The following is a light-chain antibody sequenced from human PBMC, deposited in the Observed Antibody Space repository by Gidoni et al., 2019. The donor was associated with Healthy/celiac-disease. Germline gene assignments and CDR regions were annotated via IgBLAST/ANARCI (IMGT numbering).Light chain of an antibody. Sequence: QSALTQPASVSGSPGQSITISCTGTSSDVGSYNLVSWYQQHPGKAPKRMIYEGSKRPNSGVSNRFSGSKSGNTASLTISGLQAEDAADYYCCSYAGSTTWVFGGGTKLTVL. J-gene: IGLJ2*01. CDR1: SSDVGSYNL. V-gene: IGLV2-23*01. CDR2: EGS. CDR3: CSYAGSTTWV.